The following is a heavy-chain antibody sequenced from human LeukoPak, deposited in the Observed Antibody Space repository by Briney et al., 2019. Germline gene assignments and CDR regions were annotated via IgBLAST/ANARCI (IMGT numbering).Heavy chain of an antibody. Sequence: SETLSLTCAVSGGSISSGGYSWSWIRQPPGKGLEWIGYIYHSGGTYYNPSLKSRVTISVDRSKNQFSLKLSSVTAADTAVYYCARVTTFRFDPWGQGTLVTVSS. J-gene: IGHJ5*02. CDR1: GGSISSGGYS. CDR2: IYHSGGT. V-gene: IGHV4-30-2*01. D-gene: IGHD4-11*01. CDR3: ARVTTFRFDP.